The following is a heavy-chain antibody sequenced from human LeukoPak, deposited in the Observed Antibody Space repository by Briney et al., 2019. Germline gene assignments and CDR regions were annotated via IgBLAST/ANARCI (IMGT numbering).Heavy chain of an antibody. V-gene: IGHV3-66*01. D-gene: IGHD2-2*01. CDR3: ARDNAPHFDY. J-gene: IGHJ4*02. CDR1: GFTVSSNY. CDR2: IYSGGST. Sequence: GGSLRLSCAASGFTVSSNYMSLVRQAPWKGLEWVSVIYSGGSTYYADSVKGRFTMSRDNSKNTLYLQMNSLRAEDTAVYYCARDNAPHFDYWGQGTLVTVSS.